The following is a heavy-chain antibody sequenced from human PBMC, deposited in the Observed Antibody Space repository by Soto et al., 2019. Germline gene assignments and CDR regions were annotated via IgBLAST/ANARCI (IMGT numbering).Heavy chain of an antibody. D-gene: IGHD2-8*01. Sequence: VILALSGSVAGGYSTAYRGSWIRQLPGKGLEWIAYTSYTGNTNYNPSLQSRVTISMDTSKNQLSLKLTSMTAADTAVYYCARDMHAGFTHYFDYSGQGTLVTVSS. V-gene: IGHV4-59*01. CDR3: ARDMHAGFTHYFDY. J-gene: IGHJ4*02. CDR2: TSYTGNT. CDR1: GGYSTAYR.